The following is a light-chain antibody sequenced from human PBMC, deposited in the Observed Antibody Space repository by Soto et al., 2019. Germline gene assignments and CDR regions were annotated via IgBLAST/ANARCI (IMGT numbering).Light chain of an antibody. CDR2: GSS. Sequence: ESGLTQSPGTLSLAPGGRAPPSVQASSYVGSSYLAWYQQKPGQAPSPLIFGSSTRASGVPDRFSGSGSGSDFTLTISRLEPEDFAVYYCQQSGTSPLTFGGGTKVDIK. CDR1: SYVGSSY. V-gene: IGKV3-20*01. J-gene: IGKJ4*01. CDR3: QQSGTSPLT.